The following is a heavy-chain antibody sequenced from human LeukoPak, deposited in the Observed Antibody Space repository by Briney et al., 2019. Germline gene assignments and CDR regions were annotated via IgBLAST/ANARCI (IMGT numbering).Heavy chain of an antibody. J-gene: IGHJ4*02. CDR3: AKDVGGSALFDY. Sequence: PGGSLRLSCAASGFTFSNFAMSWVRQAPGQGPEWVSTIAYDGVNTHYADSAEGRFTISRDNSKSVLYLQMNSLRDEDTAVYYCAKDVGGSALFDYWGQGTPVTVSS. CDR1: GFTFSNFA. D-gene: IGHD3-16*01. CDR2: IAYDGVNT. V-gene: IGHV3-23*01.